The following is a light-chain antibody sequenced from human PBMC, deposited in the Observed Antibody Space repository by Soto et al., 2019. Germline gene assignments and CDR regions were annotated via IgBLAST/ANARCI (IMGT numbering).Light chain of an antibody. CDR2: DNN. Sequence: QSALTQPPSVSAAPGQKVTISCSGSSSNIGNNYVSWYQQLPGTAPKLLIYDNNKRPSGIPDRFSGSKSGTSDTLGITGLHTGDEADYYCGTWDSSLSAVVFGGGTKVTVL. CDR3: GTWDSSLSAVV. V-gene: IGLV1-51*01. CDR1: SSNIGNNY. J-gene: IGLJ2*01.